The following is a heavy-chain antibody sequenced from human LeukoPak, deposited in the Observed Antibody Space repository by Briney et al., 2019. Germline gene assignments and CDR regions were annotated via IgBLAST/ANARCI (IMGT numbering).Heavy chain of an antibody. D-gene: IGHD2-2*01. CDR3: ARSVPKRLPAAIERDGY. CDR2: INPNSGGT. V-gene: IGHV1-2*02. Sequence: GASVKVSCKASGYTFTGYYMHWVRQAPGQGLEWMGWINPNSGGTNYAQKFQGRVTMTRDTSISTAYMELSRLRSDDTAVYYCARSVPKRLPAAIERDGYWGQGTLVTVSS. CDR1: GYTFTGYY. J-gene: IGHJ4*02.